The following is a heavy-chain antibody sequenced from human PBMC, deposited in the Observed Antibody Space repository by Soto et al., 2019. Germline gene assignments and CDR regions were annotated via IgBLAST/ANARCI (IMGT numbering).Heavy chain of an antibody. CDR3: AKKGSQSGDHTNSYFNL. CDR2: IDGKGGSA. V-gene: IGHV3-23*01. J-gene: IGHJ2*01. CDR1: GFTFRRYA. Sequence: EVQLLASGGGLVQPGGSLRRSCAASGFTFRRYAMGWVRHGPGKGLGWISTIDGKGGSAYYADSVKGRFTISRDNSQNTQSLPMDSLRADDTAVYFCAKKGSQSGDHTNSYFNLWGRGTLVTVSS. D-gene: IGHD1-1*01.